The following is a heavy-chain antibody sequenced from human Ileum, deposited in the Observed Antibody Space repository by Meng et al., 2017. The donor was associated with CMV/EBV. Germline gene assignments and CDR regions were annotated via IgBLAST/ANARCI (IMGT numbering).Heavy chain of an antibody. D-gene: IGHD2/OR15-2a*01. CDR3: ARVEIGGAFIRRGFDY. V-gene: IGHV3-20*03. J-gene: IGHJ4*02. Sequence: SGFTFDDYGVSWVRQAPGKGLEWVSGINWNGVSTGHADSVKGRFTISRDNAKNSLYLQMNSLRAENTALYYCARVEIGGAFIRRGFDYWGQGTLVTVSS. CDR2: INWNGVST. CDR1: GFTFDDYG.